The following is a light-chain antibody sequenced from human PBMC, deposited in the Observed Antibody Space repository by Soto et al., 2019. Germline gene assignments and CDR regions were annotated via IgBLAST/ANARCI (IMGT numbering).Light chain of an antibody. V-gene: IGKV3-20*01. CDR3: QHYGSSPRT. Sequence: EIVLTQSPGTLSLSPGERATLSCRASQTVSSTYLAWYQQRPGQAPRLLIFGTSNRATDIPDRFSGSGSGTDFTLTISRLEPEDFAVYFCQHYGSSPRTFGQGTKVDIK. J-gene: IGKJ1*01. CDR1: QTVSSTY. CDR2: GTS.